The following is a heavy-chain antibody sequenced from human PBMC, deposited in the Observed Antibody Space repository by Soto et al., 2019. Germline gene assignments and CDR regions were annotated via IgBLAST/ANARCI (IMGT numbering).Heavy chain of an antibody. Sequence: ASVKVSCKASGYTFTSYYMHWVRQAPGQGLEWMGIINPSGGSTSYAQKFQGRVTMTRDTSTSTVYMELSSLRSEDTAVYNGARTTLVKYLFDPWGQGTLVTVTS. CDR3: ARTTLVKYLFDP. CDR1: GYTFTSYY. CDR2: INPSGGST. V-gene: IGHV1-46*03. D-gene: IGHD3-9*01. J-gene: IGHJ5*02.